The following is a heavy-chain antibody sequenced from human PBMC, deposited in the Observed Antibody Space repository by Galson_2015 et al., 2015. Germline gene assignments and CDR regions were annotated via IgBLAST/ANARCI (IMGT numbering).Heavy chain of an antibody. CDR2: LSAYNGNA. Sequence: SCKASGYTFTSYGLSWVRQAPGQGLEWMGWLSAYNGNANYAQKLQGRVTMTTDTSTSTAYMELRSLRSDDTAVYYCARGLTMVRGVMVGWFDPWGQGTLVTVSS. J-gene: IGHJ5*02. CDR3: ARGLTMVRGVMVGWFDP. V-gene: IGHV1-18*04. CDR1: GYTFTSYG. D-gene: IGHD3-10*01.